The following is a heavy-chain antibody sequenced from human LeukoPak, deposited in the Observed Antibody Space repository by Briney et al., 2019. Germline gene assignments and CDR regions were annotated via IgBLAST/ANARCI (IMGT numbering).Heavy chain of an antibody. Sequence: GGTLRLSCAASGFTFSSYGMHWVRQAPGKGLEWVAFIRYDGSNKYYADSVKGRFTISRDNSKNTLYLQMNSLRAEDTAVYYCAKDSRPWYYDSSGYYGGLGYWGQGTLVTVSS. J-gene: IGHJ4*02. D-gene: IGHD3-22*01. CDR1: GFTFSSYG. V-gene: IGHV3-30*02. CDR3: AKDSRPWYYDSSGYYGGLGY. CDR2: IRYDGSNK.